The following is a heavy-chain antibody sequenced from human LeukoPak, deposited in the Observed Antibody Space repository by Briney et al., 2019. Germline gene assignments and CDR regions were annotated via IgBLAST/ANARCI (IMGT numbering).Heavy chain of an antibody. D-gene: IGHD3-10*01. CDR2: IYYSGST. Sequence: PSETLSLTCTVSGGSISSGDYYWSWIRQPPGKGLEWIGYIYYSGSTYYNPSLKSRVTISVDTSKNQFSLKLSSVTAADTAVYYXXXXXXXXXXXXYYSWAPIDYWGQGTLVTVSS. CDR1: GGSISSGDYY. CDR3: XXXXXXXXXXXYYSWAPIDY. J-gene: IGHJ4*02. V-gene: IGHV4-30-4*01.